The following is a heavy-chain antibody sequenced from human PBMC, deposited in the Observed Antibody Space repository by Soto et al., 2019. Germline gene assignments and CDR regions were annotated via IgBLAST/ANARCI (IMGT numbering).Heavy chain of an antibody. CDR3: AKDLPGGSYSFDY. Sequence: GGSLRLSCAASGFTFSSYAMSWVRQAPGKGLEWVSAISGSGGSTYYADSVKGRFTISRDDSKNTLYLQMNSLRAEGAAVYYCAKDLPGGSYSFDYWGQGTLVTVSS. J-gene: IGHJ4*02. D-gene: IGHD1-26*01. CDR1: GFTFSSYA. V-gene: IGHV3-23*01. CDR2: ISGSGGST.